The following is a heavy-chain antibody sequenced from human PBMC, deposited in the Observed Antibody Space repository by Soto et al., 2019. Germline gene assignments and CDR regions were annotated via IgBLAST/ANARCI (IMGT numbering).Heavy chain of an antibody. J-gene: IGHJ4*02. Sequence: ELQLVESGGSLVQPGGSLRLSCATSGFTFSTSWMTWVRQAPGKGLEWVANINQDGSETNYVESVKGRFTISRDNGQNSVYLQMNSLQVEDTAMYYCARDADWGQGTLVTVSS. V-gene: IGHV3-7*01. CDR3: ARDAD. CDR1: GFTFSTSW. CDR2: INQDGSET.